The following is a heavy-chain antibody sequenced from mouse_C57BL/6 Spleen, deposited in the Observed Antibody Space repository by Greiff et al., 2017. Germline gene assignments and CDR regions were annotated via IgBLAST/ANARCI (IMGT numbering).Heavy chain of an antibody. CDR2: CSSGSSTI. Sequence: DVKLVASGGGLVKPGGSLKLSCAASGFTFSDYGMHWVRQAPEKGLEWVAYCSSGSSTIYYADTVKGRFTISRDNAKYTLFLRMTRLRSEDTAMYYCARGLLRSHYYAMDYWGQGTSVTVSS. V-gene: IGHV5-17*01. D-gene: IGHD1-1*01. CDR1: GFTFSDYG. CDR3: ARGLLRSHYYAMDY. J-gene: IGHJ4*01.